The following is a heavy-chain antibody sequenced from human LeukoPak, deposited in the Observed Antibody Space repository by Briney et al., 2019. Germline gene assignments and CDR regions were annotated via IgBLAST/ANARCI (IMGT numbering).Heavy chain of an antibody. Sequence: ASVKVSCKASGYTFTSYGISWVRQAPGQGLEWMGWISAYNGDTNYAQKFQGRVTITADESTSTAYMELSSLRSEDTAVYYCARGDSRDGYNYEDYWGQGTLVTVSS. CDR1: GYTFTSYG. CDR2: ISAYNGDT. V-gene: IGHV1-18*01. CDR3: ARGDSRDGYNYEDY. D-gene: IGHD5-24*01. J-gene: IGHJ4*02.